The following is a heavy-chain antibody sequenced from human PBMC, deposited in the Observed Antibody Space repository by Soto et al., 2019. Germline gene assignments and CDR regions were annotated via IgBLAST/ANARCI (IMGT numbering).Heavy chain of an antibody. J-gene: IGHJ6*02. CDR1: GLTFSSYE. CDR3: ARLYGSGSYYLYYYYGMDV. Sequence: GSLRLSCAASGLTFSSYEMNWVRQAPGKGLEWVSYISSSGSTIYYADSVKGRFTISRDNAKNSLYLQMNSLRAEDTAVYYCARLYGSGSYYLYYYYGMDVWGQGTTVTVSS. V-gene: IGHV3-48*03. D-gene: IGHD3-10*01. CDR2: ISSSGSTI.